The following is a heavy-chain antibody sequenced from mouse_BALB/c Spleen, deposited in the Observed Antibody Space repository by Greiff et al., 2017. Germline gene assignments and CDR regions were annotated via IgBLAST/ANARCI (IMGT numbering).Heavy chain of an antibody. CDR1: GFSLTSYG. Sequence: QVQLKQSGPGLVQPSQSLSITCTVSGFSLTSYGVHWVRQSPGKGLEWLGVIWSGGSTDYNAAFISRLSISKDNTKSHVFFKMNSLQANDTAIYYCARNYAMITGWFAYWGQGTLVTVSA. CDR3: ARNYAMITGWFAY. CDR2: IWSGGST. J-gene: IGHJ3*01. V-gene: IGHV2-2*02. D-gene: IGHD2-4*01.